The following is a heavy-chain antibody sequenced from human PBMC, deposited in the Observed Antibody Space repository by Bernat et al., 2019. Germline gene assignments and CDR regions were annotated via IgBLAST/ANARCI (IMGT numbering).Heavy chain of an antibody. J-gene: IGHJ6*02. CDR2: IWHDGSNE. CDR3: ARVSLYGAPASAMDV. V-gene: IGHV3-33*01. Sequence: VQLLESGGGVVQTERSQRLSCEASKFTFSSYGMHWVRQAPGKGLEWVAVIWHDGSNENYADSVKGRFTISRDNSKNTLYLQMNNLRAEDTAVYYCARVSLYGAPASAMDVWGQGTTVTVSS. D-gene: IGHD4-17*01. CDR1: KFTFSSYG.